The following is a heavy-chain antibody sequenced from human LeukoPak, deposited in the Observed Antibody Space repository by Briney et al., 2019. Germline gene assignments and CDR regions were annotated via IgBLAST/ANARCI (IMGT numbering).Heavy chain of an antibody. CDR3: ARGRGYDILTGYRYYFDY. Sequence: ASVKVSCKASGGTFSSYAISWVRQAPGQGLEWMGRIIPILGIANYAQKFQSRDTITADKSTSTAYMELSSLRSEDTAVYYCARGRGYDILTGYRYYFDYWGQGTLVTVSS. V-gene: IGHV1-69*04. CDR2: IIPILGIA. D-gene: IGHD3-9*01. J-gene: IGHJ4*02. CDR1: GGTFSSYA.